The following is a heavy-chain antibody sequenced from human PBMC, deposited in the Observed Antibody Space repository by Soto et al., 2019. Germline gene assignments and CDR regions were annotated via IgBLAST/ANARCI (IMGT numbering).Heavy chain of an antibody. CDR2: NSGSGGST. CDR1: GFTFSSYA. V-gene: IGHV3-23*01. D-gene: IGHD6-19*01. Sequence: GGSLRLSCPASGFTFSSYALRCVRQARGKGLERESANSGSGGSTYYADSVKGRFTISRHNSKNTLYLQMNSLRDQDTAVYYCAKPGSGWYEVSYYYHYGMDVWGQGTTVTVS. CDR3: AKPGSGWYEVSYYYHYGMDV. J-gene: IGHJ6*02.